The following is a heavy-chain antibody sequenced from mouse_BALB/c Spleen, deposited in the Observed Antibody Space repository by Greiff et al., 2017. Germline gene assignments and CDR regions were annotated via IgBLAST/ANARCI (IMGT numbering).Heavy chain of an antibody. CDR1: GYTFTDYA. Sequence: VQLQQSGAELVRPGVSVKISCKGSGYTFTDYAMHWVKQSHAKSLEWIGVISTYYGDASYNQKFKGKATMTVDKSSSTAYMELARLTSEDSAIYYCARSGGGGFAYWGQGTLVTVSA. J-gene: IGHJ3*01. CDR3: ARSGGGGFAY. CDR2: ISTYYGDA. V-gene: IGHV1S137*01.